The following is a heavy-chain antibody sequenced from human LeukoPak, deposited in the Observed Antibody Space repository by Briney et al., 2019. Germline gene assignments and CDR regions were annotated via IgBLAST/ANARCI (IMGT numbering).Heavy chain of an antibody. CDR3: AKTSAAGSMMGYFDL. CDR1: GFTFSSYA. J-gene: IGHJ2*01. D-gene: IGHD6-13*01. V-gene: IGHV3-23*01. Sequence: GGSLRLSCAASGFTFSSYAMSWVRQAPGKGLEWVSAISGSGGSTCYADSVKGRFTISRDNSKNTLYLQMNSLRAEDTAVYYCAKTSAAGSMMGYFDLWGRGTLVTVSS. CDR2: ISGSGGST.